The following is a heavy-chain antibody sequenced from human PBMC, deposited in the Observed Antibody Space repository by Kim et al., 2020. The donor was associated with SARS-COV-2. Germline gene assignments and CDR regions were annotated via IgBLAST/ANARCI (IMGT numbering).Heavy chain of an antibody. CDR2: ISYDGSNK. CDR3: AKDMESCGDLDI. V-gene: IGHV3-30*18. D-gene: IGHD3-16*01. Sequence: VEVISYDGSNKYYADSVKGRFTITRDNSKNTLYLQMNSLRAEDTAGYNCAKDMESCGDLDIWGHGT. J-gene: IGHJ3*02.